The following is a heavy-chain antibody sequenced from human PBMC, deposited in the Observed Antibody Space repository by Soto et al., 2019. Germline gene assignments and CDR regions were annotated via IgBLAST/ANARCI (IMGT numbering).Heavy chain of an antibody. D-gene: IGHD3-3*01. J-gene: IGHJ6*04. V-gene: IGHV1-69*13. CDR2: IIPIFGTA. CDR3: ARNMHFFVFWSGPAHDYYYYGLDF. Sequence: GASVKVSCKASGGTFSSYAISWVRQAPGQGLEWMGGIIPIFGTANYAQKFQGRVTITADESTSTAYMELSSLRSEDTAVYYCARNMHFFVFWSGPAHDYYYYGLDFWGKGTRATAPS. CDR1: GGTFSSYA.